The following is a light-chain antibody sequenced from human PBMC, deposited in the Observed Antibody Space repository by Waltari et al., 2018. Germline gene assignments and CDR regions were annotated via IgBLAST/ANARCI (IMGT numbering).Light chain of an antibody. Sequence: QAALTQPRSVSGSPGQSVTISCNGSSSDIGGYKYVSWYQHHPGTAPKLIIAEVTKLPSGVSGRFSGSKSGTTASLTISGLRSEDEADYYCCSYAGSHTFYIFGTGT. J-gene: IGLJ1*01. CDR1: SSDIGGYKY. CDR3: CSYAGSHTFYI. CDR2: EVT. V-gene: IGLV2-11*01.